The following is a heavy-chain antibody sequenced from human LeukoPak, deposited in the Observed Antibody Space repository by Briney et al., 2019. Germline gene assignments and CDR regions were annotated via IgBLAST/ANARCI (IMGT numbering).Heavy chain of an antibody. J-gene: IGHJ3*02. CDR3: AKDADYYYDNSGAFDI. D-gene: IGHD3-22*01. V-gene: IGHV3-30*02. Sequence: GGSLRLSCAASGFTFSSYGMHWVRQAPGKGLEWVAFIRYDGSNKYYADSVKGRFTISRDNSKNTLYLQMNSLRAEDTAVYYCAKDADYYYDNSGAFDIWGQGTMVTVSS. CDR2: IRYDGSNK. CDR1: GFTFSSYG.